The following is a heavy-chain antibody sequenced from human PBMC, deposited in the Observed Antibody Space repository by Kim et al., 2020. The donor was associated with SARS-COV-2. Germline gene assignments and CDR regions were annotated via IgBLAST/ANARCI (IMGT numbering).Heavy chain of an antibody. V-gene: IGHV4-4*07. J-gene: IGHJ4*01. CDR1: GASISTYY. CDR2: IYTTESP. CDR3: ARALVGYSFDY. Sequence: SETLSLTCSVSGASISTYYWSWIRQPAGKGLEWIGRIYTTESPNYNPSLKSRVTMSLDTSKNQFSLKLNSVTAADTAVYYCARALVGYSFDYWGHGTLAT. D-gene: IGHD1-26*01.